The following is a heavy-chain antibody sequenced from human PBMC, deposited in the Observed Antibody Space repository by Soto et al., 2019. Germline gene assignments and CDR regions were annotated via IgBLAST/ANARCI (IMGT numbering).Heavy chain of an antibody. V-gene: IGHV4-59*01. CDR2: IYYSGST. CDR1: GGSISSYY. Sequence: PSETLSLTCTVSGGSISSYYWSWIRQPPGKGLEWIGYIYYSGSTNYNPSLKSRVTISVDTSKNQFSLKLSSVTAADTAVYYCARDYPWGLRLGELSLYRAFDIWGQGTMVTVS. CDR3: ARDYPWGLRLGELSLYRAFDI. J-gene: IGHJ3*02. D-gene: IGHD3-16*02.